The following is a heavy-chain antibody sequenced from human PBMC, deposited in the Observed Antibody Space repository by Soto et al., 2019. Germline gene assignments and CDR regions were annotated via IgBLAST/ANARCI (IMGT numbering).Heavy chain of an antibody. J-gene: IGHJ4*02. CDR3: AKGAYHSSGTYLFSLDD. CDR2: IGWNSGSI. V-gene: IGHV3-9*01. Sequence: EGQLVESGGGLVQPGRSLRLLCAVSGFTFDEYAMHWVRQRQGKGLEWVSSIGWNSGSIAYAGSVKGRFTISRDNANNSLSLQMNNLRTEDTALYYCAKGAYHSSGTYLFSLDDWGQGTLVTVSS. D-gene: IGHD3-16*02. CDR1: GFTFDEYA.